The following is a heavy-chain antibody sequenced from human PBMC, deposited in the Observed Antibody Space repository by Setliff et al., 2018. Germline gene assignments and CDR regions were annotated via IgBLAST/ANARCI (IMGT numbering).Heavy chain of an antibody. V-gene: IGHV3-48*04. D-gene: IGHD6-19*01. Sequence: GGSLRLSCAASGFTFSDYSMNWVRQAPGKGLQWVSYISSASRTIHYADSVKGRFSISRENAMNSLYLQMNSLRADDTAVYYCVPQGPGYGNGWWTNWFDPWGQGTLVTVSS. CDR1: GFTFSDYS. CDR2: ISSASRTI. J-gene: IGHJ5*02. CDR3: VPQGPGYGNGWWTNWFDP.